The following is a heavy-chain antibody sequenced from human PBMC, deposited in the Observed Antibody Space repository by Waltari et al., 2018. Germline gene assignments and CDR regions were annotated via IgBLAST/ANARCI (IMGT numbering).Heavy chain of an antibody. J-gene: IGHJ5*02. D-gene: IGHD2-21*01. CDR2: INPKSGAT. CDR3: ARHIDSIRSA. V-gene: IGHV1-2*06. CDR1: GYTFTDSV. Sequence: QVQLVQSGAEVKKPGASVKVSCKASGYTFTDSVIDWVRHAPGQGLEWMGRINPKSGATTYPQKLQSRITMTRDTSIGTAYMELGSVTSDDTALYYCARHIDSIRSAWGQGTLVTVSS.